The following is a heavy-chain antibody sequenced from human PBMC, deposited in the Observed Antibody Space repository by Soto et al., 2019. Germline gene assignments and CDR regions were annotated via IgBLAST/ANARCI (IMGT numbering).Heavy chain of an antibody. V-gene: IGHV4-31*03. CDR1: GDSINNGCYC. D-gene: IGHD1-7*01. CDR2: IYYSGST. Sequence: SEPLSLTCIVYGDSINNGCYCLAWLSQYPGKGLEWIGYIYYSGSTHHNPSLKSRDTISLDTSKNQFSLILSSVTAADTAVYYCARQKAAGTFTYYFDNWGQGTLVTVSS. CDR3: ARQKAAGTFTYYFDN. J-gene: IGHJ4*02.